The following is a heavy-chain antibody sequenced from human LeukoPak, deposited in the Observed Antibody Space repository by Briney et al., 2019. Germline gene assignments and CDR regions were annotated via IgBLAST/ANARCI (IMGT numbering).Heavy chain of an antibody. Sequence: PSETLSLTCTVSGGSISSYYWSWIRQPPGKGLEWIGYIYYGGSTNYNPSLKSRVTISVDTSKNQFSLKLSSVTAADTAVYYCARTNCSGGSCYSDYWGQGTLVTVSS. V-gene: IGHV4-59*01. D-gene: IGHD2-15*01. CDR2: IYYGGST. CDR1: GGSISSYY. CDR3: ARTNCSGGSCYSDY. J-gene: IGHJ4*02.